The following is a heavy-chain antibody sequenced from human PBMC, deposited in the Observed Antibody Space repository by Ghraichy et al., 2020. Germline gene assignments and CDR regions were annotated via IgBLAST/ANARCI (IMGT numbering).Heavy chain of an antibody. CDR2: INPHNGDT. CDR1: GYTFTGNY. J-gene: IGHJ5*01. Sequence: ASVKVSCKTSGYTFTGNYIHWVRQAPGQGLEWMGSINPHNGDTKSAQNFQGRVTMTGDTSTNTVQMVLSGLRSDDTAIYFCARRSASSDRLDSWGQGTLVTIS. CDR3: ARRSASSDRLDS. V-gene: IGHV1-2*02.